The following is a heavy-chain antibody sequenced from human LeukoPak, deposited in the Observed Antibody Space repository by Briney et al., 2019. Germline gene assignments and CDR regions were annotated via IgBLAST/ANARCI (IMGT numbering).Heavy chain of an antibody. CDR1: GCTFSDYY. CDR2: SGNKASRYTT. J-gene: IGHJ3*02. Sequence: GGSLRLSCAVSGCTFSDYYVDWVRQAPGKGLEWVGRSGNKASRYTTEYAASVKGRFTISRDESKNCLYLQINNLKTEETADSHFTKGFSGKSVYAFAICVEGTMVTVSS. V-gene: IGHV3-72*01. D-gene: IGHD5-12*01. CDR3: TKGFSGKSVYAFAI.